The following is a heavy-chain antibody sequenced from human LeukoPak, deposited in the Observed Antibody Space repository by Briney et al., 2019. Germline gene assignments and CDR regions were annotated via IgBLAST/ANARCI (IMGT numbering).Heavy chain of an antibody. V-gene: IGHV1-3*01. CDR3: ATPGPYYYGSGSYELAFDI. J-gene: IGHJ3*02. CDR1: GYTFSSYA. D-gene: IGHD3-10*01. Sequence: ASVKVSCKASGYTFSSYAMHWVRQASGQRLEWMGWINAGNGNTKYSQKFQGRVTITRDTSASTAYMELSSLRSEDTAVYYCATPGPYYYGSGSYELAFDIWGQGTMVTVSS. CDR2: INAGNGNT.